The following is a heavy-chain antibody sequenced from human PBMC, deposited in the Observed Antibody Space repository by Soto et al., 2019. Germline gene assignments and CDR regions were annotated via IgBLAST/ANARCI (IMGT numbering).Heavy chain of an antibody. V-gene: IGHV4-30-4*01. Sequence: SETLSLTCPVSGGSISSGDYYWSWIRQPPGKGLEWIGYIYYSGSTYYNPSLKSRVTISVDTSKNQFSLKLSSVTAADTAVYYCARDCSGGNFDYWGQGTLATVS. D-gene: IGHD2-15*01. CDR2: IYYSGST. CDR1: GGSISSGDYY. CDR3: ARDCSGGNFDY. J-gene: IGHJ4*02.